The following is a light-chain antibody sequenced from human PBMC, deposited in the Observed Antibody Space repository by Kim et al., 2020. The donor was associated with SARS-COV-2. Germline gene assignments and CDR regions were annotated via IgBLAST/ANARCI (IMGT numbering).Light chain of an antibody. CDR3: HTWGAGIQV. CDR1: GGNSISV. J-gene: IGLJ2*01. V-gene: IGLV4-69*01. CDR2: ISIDSVN. Sequence: SVRLTCTLTGGNSISVVAWHQLQLKRSTRYLLKISIDSVNRKGDGGPDRFSGSSSGAERYLNISSLQSEDEADYYCHTWGAGIQVFGGGTRLTVL.